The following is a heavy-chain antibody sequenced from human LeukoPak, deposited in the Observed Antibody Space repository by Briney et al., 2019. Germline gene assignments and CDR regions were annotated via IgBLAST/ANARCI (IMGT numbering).Heavy chain of an antibody. D-gene: IGHD2-2*01. Sequence: GGSLRLSCAASGFTFSSYWMHWVRQAPGKGLEWVSRINSDGSSTTYADSVKGRFTISRDNAKNTLYVEMNSLRDEDTAVYYCARRWGYCSSASCSENFDYWGQGTLVTVSS. CDR2: INSDGSST. J-gene: IGHJ4*02. CDR1: GFTFSSYW. V-gene: IGHV3-74*01. CDR3: ARRWGYCSSASCSENFDY.